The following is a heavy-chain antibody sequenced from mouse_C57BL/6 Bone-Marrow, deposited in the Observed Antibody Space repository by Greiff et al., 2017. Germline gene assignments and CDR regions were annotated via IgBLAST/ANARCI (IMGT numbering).Heavy chain of an antibody. CDR2: IIPGCGGT. Sequence: QVHVKQSGAELVRPGTSVKVSCKASGYAFTNYLIVWVKQRPGQGLEWIGVIIPGCGGTNYNEKFKGKATLTADKSSSTAYMQLSSLTSEDSAVYFCARSGYSKNFDYWGQGTTLTVSS. CDR1: GYAFTNYL. D-gene: IGHD2-5*01. V-gene: IGHV1-54*01. J-gene: IGHJ2*01. CDR3: ARSGYSKNFDY.